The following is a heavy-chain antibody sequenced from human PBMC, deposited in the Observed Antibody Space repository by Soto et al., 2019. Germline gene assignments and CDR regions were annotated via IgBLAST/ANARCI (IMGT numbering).Heavy chain of an antibody. D-gene: IGHD6-13*01. Sequence: QVQLVESGGGVVQPGRSLRLSCAASGFTFSSYGMHWVRQAPGKGLEWVAVISYDGSNKYYADSVKGRFTISRDNSNNTLYLQMNSLRAEDTAVYYCASPRGYSSSSYYYYYGMDVWGQGTTVTVSS. J-gene: IGHJ6*02. CDR1: GFTFSSYG. CDR2: ISYDGSNK. CDR3: ASPRGYSSSSYYYYYGMDV. V-gene: IGHV3-30*03.